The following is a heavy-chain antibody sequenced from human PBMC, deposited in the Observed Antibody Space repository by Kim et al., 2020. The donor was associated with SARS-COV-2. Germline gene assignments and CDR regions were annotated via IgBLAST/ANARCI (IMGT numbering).Heavy chain of an antibody. Sequence: ASVKVSCKASGYTFTSYAMHWVRQAPGQRLEWMGWINAGNGNTKYSQKFQGRVTITRDTSASTAYMELSSLRSEDTAVYYCAFGITMVRGVIGWFDPWGQGTLVTVSS. J-gene: IGHJ5*02. CDR1: GYTFTSYA. CDR3: AFGITMVRGVIGWFDP. CDR2: INAGNGNT. V-gene: IGHV1-3*01. D-gene: IGHD3-10*01.